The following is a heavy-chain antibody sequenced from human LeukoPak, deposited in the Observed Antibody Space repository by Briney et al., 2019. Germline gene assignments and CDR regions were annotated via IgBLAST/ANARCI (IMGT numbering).Heavy chain of an antibody. D-gene: IGHD2-2*01. CDR2: IGGSGGST. J-gene: IGHJ4*02. Sequence: GGSLRLSCAPSGFTFSSYAMSWVRQAPGKGLEWVSAIGGSGGSTYYADSVQGRFSISRDNSKNTLYLQMNSLRAEDTAVYYCVKGISSLSDYFDYWGQGTLVTVSS. V-gene: IGHV3-23*01. CDR1: GFTFSSYA. CDR3: VKGISSLSDYFDY.